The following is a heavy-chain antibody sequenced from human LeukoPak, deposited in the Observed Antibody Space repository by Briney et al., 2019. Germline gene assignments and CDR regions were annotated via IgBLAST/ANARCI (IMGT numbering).Heavy chain of an antibody. CDR1: GGSISSYY. CDR3: ARSYYDILTGYSYYMDV. D-gene: IGHD3-9*01. J-gene: IGHJ6*03. Sequence: PSETLSLTCTVSGGSISSYYWSWIRQPPGKGLEWIGNIYYSGSTNYNPSLRGRVTISSDTSKNQFSLKLSSVTAADTAVYYCARSYYDILTGYSYYMDVWGKGTTVTVSS. V-gene: IGHV4-59*12. CDR2: IYYSGST.